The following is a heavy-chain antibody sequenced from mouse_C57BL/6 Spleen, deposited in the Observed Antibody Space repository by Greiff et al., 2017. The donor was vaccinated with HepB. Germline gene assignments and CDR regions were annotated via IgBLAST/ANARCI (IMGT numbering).Heavy chain of an antibody. D-gene: IGHD2-1*01. Sequence: QVQLQQSGAELVKPGASVKISCKASGYAFSSYWMNWVKQRPGKGLEWIGQIYPGDGDTNYNGKFKGKATLTADKSSSTAYMQLSSLTSEDSAVYFCARDYGNYVGLGWYFDVWGTGTTVTVSS. V-gene: IGHV1-80*01. CDR2: IYPGDGDT. CDR1: GYAFSSYW. J-gene: IGHJ1*03. CDR3: ARDYGNYVGLGWYFDV.